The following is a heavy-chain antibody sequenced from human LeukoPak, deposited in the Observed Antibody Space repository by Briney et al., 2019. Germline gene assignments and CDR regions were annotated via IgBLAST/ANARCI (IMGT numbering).Heavy chain of an antibody. CDR3: AKSVVPAAIDPDAFDI. J-gene: IGHJ3*02. CDR2: ISGSGGST. V-gene: IGHV3-23*01. Sequence: GGSLRLSCAASGFTFSSYAMSWVRQAPGKGLEWVSAISGSGGSTYYADSVKGRFTIPRDNSKNTLYLQMNSLRAEDTAVYYCAKSVVPAAIDPDAFDIWGQGTMVTVSS. CDR1: GFTFSSYA. D-gene: IGHD2-2*01.